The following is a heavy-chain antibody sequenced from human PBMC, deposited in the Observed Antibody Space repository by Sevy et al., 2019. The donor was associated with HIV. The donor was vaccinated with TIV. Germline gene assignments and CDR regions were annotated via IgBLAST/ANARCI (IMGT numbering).Heavy chain of an antibody. Sequence: SESLSLTCAVYGGSFSGYYWSWIRQPPGKGLEWIGEINHSGSTNYNPSLKSRVTISVDTSKNQFSLKLSSVTAADTGVYYGARVVAGYSSSWYGGNFDYWGQGTLVTVSS. D-gene: IGHD6-13*01. CDR1: GGSFSGYY. V-gene: IGHV4-34*01. CDR3: ARVVAGYSSSWYGGNFDY. CDR2: INHSGST. J-gene: IGHJ4*02.